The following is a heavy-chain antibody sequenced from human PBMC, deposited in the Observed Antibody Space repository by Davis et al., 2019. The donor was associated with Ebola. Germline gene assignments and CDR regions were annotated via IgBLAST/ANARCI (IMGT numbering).Heavy chain of an antibody. D-gene: IGHD4-11*01. CDR3: ARHVPDYSNYYYYYMDV. Sequence: PSETLSLTCAVSGGSFSGYYWSWIRQPPGKGLAWIGEVNHSGSTNYNPSLKSRVTISVDTSKNQFSLKLSSVTAADTAVYYCARHVPDYSNYYYYYMDVWGKGTTVTVSS. V-gene: IGHV4-34*01. J-gene: IGHJ6*03. CDR2: VNHSGST. CDR1: GGSFSGYY.